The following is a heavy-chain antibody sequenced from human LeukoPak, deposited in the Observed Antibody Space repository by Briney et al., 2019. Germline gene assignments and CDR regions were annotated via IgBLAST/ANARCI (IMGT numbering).Heavy chain of an antibody. CDR2: IFSGGTT. CDR3: ARSRGLDY. J-gene: IGHJ4*02. CDR1: GFTVSSNY. V-gene: IGHV3-53*01. Sequence: GGSLRLSCAASGFTVSSNYMSWVRQAPGKGLEWVSVIFSGGTTYYADSVKGRFTISRDNSKNTLYLQMSSLRAEDTAVYYCARSRGLDYWGQGTLVTVSS. D-gene: IGHD3-16*01.